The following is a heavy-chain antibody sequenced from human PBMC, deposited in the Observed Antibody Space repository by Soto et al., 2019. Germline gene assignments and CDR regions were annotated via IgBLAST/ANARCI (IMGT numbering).Heavy chain of an antibody. D-gene: IGHD1-26*01. CDR2: IIPIFGTA. Sequence: QVQLVQSGAEVKKPGSSVKVSCKASGGTXSXYAISWXXXXXXPALEWMGGIIPIFGTANYAQKFQGRVTITADESTSTAYMELSSLRSEDTAVYYCARGSGPHDYWGQGTLVTVSS. J-gene: IGHJ4*02. CDR1: GGTXSXYA. CDR3: ARGSGPHDY. V-gene: IGHV1-69*01.